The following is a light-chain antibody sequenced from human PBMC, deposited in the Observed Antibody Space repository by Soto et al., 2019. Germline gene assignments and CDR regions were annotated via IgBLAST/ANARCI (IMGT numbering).Light chain of an antibody. Sequence: EIVMTQSPATLSVSPGERATLSCRASQSVSSNLAWYQQKPGQAPRLLIYGASTRATGIPARFSGSGSGTEFTLTISSLQSEDFAFYYCKQYNNWPPWTFGQGTKLEIK. CDR1: QSVSSN. CDR2: GAS. CDR3: KQYNNWPPWT. V-gene: IGKV3D-15*01. J-gene: IGKJ2*02.